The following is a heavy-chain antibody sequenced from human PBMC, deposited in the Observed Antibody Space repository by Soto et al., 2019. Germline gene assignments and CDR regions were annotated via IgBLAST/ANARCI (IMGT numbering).Heavy chain of an antibody. Sequence: GASLRLSCAASGFTFNSYTMNWVRQAPGKGLEWASSIISSSSYIYYADAVKGRFSISRDNAKNSLYLQINSLRAEDTAEYYCARDSPTHEYWGRGTLVTVPS. CDR1: GFTFNSYT. CDR2: IISSSSYI. CDR3: ARDSPTHEY. V-gene: IGHV3-21*01. J-gene: IGHJ4*02.